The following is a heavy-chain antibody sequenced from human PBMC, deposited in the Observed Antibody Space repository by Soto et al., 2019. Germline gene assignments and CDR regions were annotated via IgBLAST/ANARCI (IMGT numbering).Heavy chain of an antibody. CDR3: AKDWRGSYYPSHYFDY. V-gene: IGHV3-30*18. Sequence: PGGSLRLSCAASGFTFSSYGMHWVRQAPGKGLEWVAVISYDGSNKYYADSVKGRFTISRDNSKNTLYLQMNSLRAEDTAVYYCAKDWRGSYYPSHYFDYWGQGTLVTVSS. J-gene: IGHJ4*02. CDR1: GFTFSSYG. D-gene: IGHD1-26*01. CDR2: ISYDGSNK.